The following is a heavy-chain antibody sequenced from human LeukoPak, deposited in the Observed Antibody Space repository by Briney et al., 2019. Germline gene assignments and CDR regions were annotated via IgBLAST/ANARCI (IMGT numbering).Heavy chain of an antibody. CDR3: ARDWRSAFDI. D-gene: IGHD2-21*01. CDR2: IYSGGST. V-gene: IGHV3-66*02. J-gene: IGHJ3*02. Sequence: GGSLRLSCAASGFTVRSNYMSWVRQAPGKGLEWVSVIYSGGSTYYADSVKGRFTISRDNSKDTLYLQMNSLRAEDTAVYYCARDWRSAFDIWGQGTMVTVSS. CDR1: GFTVRSNY.